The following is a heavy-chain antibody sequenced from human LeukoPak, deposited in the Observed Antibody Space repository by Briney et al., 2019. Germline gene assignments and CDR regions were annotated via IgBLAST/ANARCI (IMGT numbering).Heavy chain of an antibody. CDR1: GGSFSGHY. CDR2: MNHSGNT. D-gene: IGHD3-22*01. J-gene: IGHJ5*02. Sequence: SEALSLTCAVSGGSFSGHYWSWIRQPPGKGLEWIGEMNHSGNTNYNPSLKSRVTISVDTSKNQFSLKLNSVTAADTAVYYCARPVGGFYDVTGYYYPWGQGTLVSVSS. CDR3: ARPVGGFYDVTGYYYP. V-gene: IGHV4-34*01.